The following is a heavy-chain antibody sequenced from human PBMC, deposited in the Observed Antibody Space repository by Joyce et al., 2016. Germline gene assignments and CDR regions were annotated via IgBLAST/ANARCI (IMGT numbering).Heavy chain of an antibody. V-gene: IGHV4-59*01. CDR1: GDSLNDFY. CDR2: IYYRGST. J-gene: IGHJ5*02. Sequence: QVQLQESGPGLVKPSETLSLTCTVSGDSLNDFYWSWIRRPPGKELEVIGNIYYRGSTKYKPSLRGRVTISVDRSKNEFSLKMNSVTAADTAVYFCARSYRFFDRWGQGMLVTVSS. CDR3: ARSYRFFDR. D-gene: IGHD3-16*01.